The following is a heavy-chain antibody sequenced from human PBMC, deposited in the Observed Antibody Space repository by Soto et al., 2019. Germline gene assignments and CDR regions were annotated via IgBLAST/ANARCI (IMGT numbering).Heavy chain of an antibody. CDR2: IYYSGST. CDR3: ARGIAAAGTFDY. Sequence: SETLSLTCDVSGDTISTGGYTWAWIRQPPGEALEWIGYIYYSGSTNYNPSLKSRVTISVDTSKNQFSLKLSSVTAADTAVYYCARGIAAAGTFDYWGQGTLVTVSS. D-gene: IGHD6-13*01. CDR1: GDTISTGGYT. J-gene: IGHJ4*02. V-gene: IGHV4-61*08.